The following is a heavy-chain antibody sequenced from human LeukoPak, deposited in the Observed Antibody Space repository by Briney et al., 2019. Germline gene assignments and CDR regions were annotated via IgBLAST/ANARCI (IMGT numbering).Heavy chain of an antibody. CDR1: GFTFTSSA. CDR3: AAGLDSSGYKVPRY. J-gene: IGHJ4*02. V-gene: IGHV1-58*01. Sequence: SVKVSCKASGFTFTSSAVQWVRQARGQRLEWIGWIVVGSGNTNYAQKFQERVTITRDMSTSTAYMELSSLRSGDTAAYYCAAGLDSSGYKVPRYWGQGTLVTVSS. D-gene: IGHD3-22*01. CDR2: IVVGSGNT.